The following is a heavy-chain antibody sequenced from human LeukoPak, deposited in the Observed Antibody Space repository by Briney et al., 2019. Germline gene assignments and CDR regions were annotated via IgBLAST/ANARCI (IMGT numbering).Heavy chain of an antibody. Sequence: PGGSLRLSCAASGFTFSTYAMSWVRQAPGKGLEWVSSIGASGGDTYYADSVKGRFTISRDNSKNTLYLQMNSLRAEDTAVYYCAKSAKKGIAVAYDAFDIWGQGTMVTVSS. CDR2: IGASGGDT. CDR1: GFTFSTYA. D-gene: IGHD6-19*01. V-gene: IGHV3-23*01. CDR3: AKSAKKGIAVAYDAFDI. J-gene: IGHJ3*02.